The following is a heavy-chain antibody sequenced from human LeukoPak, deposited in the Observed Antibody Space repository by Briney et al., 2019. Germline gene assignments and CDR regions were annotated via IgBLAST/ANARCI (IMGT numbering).Heavy chain of an antibody. D-gene: IGHD3-22*01. Sequence: GGSLRLSCAASGFTFSSYAMSWVRQAPGKGLEWVSAISGSGGSTYYADSVKGRFTISRDNSKNTLYLQMNSLKAEDTAVYYCAKVDSDSGYYYSIPVFSHWGQGTLVTVSS. CDR2: ISGSGGST. CDR1: GFTFSSYA. V-gene: IGHV3-23*01. J-gene: IGHJ4*02. CDR3: AKVDSDSGYYYSIPVFSH.